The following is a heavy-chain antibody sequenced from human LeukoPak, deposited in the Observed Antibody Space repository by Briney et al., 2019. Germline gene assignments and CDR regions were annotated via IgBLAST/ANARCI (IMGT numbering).Heavy chain of an antibody. D-gene: IGHD1-1*01. J-gene: IGHJ6*02. CDR1: GGSISSYY. CDR3: ARVATLESYGMDV. V-gene: IGHV4-59*01. Sequence: SETLSLTCTVSGGSISSYYWSWIRQPPGKGLEWIGYIYYSGSTNYNPSLKSRVTISVDTSKNQFSLKLSSVTAADTAVYYCARVATLESYGMDVWGQGTTVTVSS. CDR2: IYYSGST.